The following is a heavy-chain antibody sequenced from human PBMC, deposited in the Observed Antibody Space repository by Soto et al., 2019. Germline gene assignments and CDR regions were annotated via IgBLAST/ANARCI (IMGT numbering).Heavy chain of an antibody. Sequence: PSETLSLTCTVSGGSISSGDYYWSWIRQPPGKGLEWIGYIYYSGSTYYNPSLKSRVTISVDTSKNQFSLKLSSVTAADTAVYYCARGTIAAAGTYYYGMDVWGQGTTVTVSS. J-gene: IGHJ6*02. V-gene: IGHV4-30-4*01. CDR3: ARGTIAAAGTYYYGMDV. CDR1: GGSISSGDYY. D-gene: IGHD6-13*01. CDR2: IYYSGST.